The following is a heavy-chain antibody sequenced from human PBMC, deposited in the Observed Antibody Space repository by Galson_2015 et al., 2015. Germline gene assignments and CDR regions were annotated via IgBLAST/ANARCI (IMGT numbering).Heavy chain of an antibody. V-gene: IGHV6-1*01. J-gene: IGHJ1*01. CDR1: GDSVSSNSAA. D-gene: IGHD6-13*01. CDR2: TYYRSKWYN. Sequence: CAISGDSVSSNSAAWNWIRQSPSRGLEWLGRTYYRSKWYNDYAVSVKSRITINPDTSKNQFSLQLNSVTPEDTAVYYCAVVYMGFIAAANAEYFQHWGQGTLVTVSS. CDR3: AVVYMGFIAAANAEYFQH.